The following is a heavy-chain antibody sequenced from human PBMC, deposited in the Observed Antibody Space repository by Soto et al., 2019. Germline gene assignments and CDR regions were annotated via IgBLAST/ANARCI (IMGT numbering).Heavy chain of an antibody. Sequence: ASVEVSCKTAGYTFTAYYMHWVRQAPGQGLEWMGWINPNSGDTNYAQKFQGRVTMTRDTSISTAYMELSRLRSDDTAMYYCAKIATAGDFDPWGQGTLVTVSS. V-gene: IGHV1-2*02. CDR2: INPNSGDT. CDR1: GYTFTAYY. J-gene: IGHJ5*02. CDR3: AKIATAGDFDP. D-gene: IGHD6-13*01.